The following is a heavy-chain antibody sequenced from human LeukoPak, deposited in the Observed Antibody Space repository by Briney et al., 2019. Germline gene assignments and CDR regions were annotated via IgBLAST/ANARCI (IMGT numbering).Heavy chain of an antibody. Sequence: GGSLRLSCAASGFTFSNYWLNWFRQAPGKGLEWVANIKEDGSEKYYVDSVKGRFTISRDNAKNSLFLQMNSLRAEDTAVYYCARTLRGGGALDYWGQGTLVTVSS. V-gene: IGHV3-7*03. CDR1: GFTFSNYW. D-gene: IGHD3-16*01. CDR3: ARTLRGGGALDY. CDR2: IKEDGSEK. J-gene: IGHJ4*02.